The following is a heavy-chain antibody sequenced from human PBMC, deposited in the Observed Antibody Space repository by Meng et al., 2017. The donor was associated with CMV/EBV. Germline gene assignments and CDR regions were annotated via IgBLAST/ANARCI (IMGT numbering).Heavy chain of an antibody. J-gene: IGHJ4*02. D-gene: IGHD3-10*01. Sequence: GESLRLSCAASGFTFSSYAMHWVRQAPGKGLEWVAVISYDGSNKYYADSVKGRFTISRDNSKNTLYLQMNSLRAEDTAVYYCARDTGDYYGSGSYFAPPLYWGQGTLVTVSS. CDR2: ISYDGSNK. CDR1: GFTFSSYA. CDR3: ARDTGDYYGSGSYFAPPLY. V-gene: IGHV3-30*04.